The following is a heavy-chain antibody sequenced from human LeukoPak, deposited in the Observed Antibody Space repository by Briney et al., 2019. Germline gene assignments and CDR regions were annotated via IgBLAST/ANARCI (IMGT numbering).Heavy chain of an antibody. CDR1: GGSFSGYY. CDR2: INHSGST. Sequence: SETLSLTCAVYGGSFSGYYWSWIRRPPGKGLEWIGEINHSGSTNFNPSLKSRVTISVDTSKNQFSLKLSSVTAADTAVYYCASSCSGGSCSTPTRLDYWGQGTLVTVSS. J-gene: IGHJ4*02. D-gene: IGHD2-15*01. CDR3: ASSCSGGSCSTPTRLDY. V-gene: IGHV4-34*01.